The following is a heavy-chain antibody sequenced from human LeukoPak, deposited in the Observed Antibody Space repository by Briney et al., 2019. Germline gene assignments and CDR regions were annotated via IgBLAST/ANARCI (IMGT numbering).Heavy chain of an antibody. CDR1: GGSISSYY. J-gene: IGHJ5*02. CDR3: ARSESSGWFDP. D-gene: IGHD3-10*01. CDR2: IYYSGST. Sequence: SETLSLTCTVSGGSISSYYWSWIRQPPGKGLEWIGYIYYSGSTNYNPSLKSRVTISVDTSKNQFSLKLSSVTAADTAVYYCARSESSGWFDPWAREPWSPSPQ. V-gene: IGHV4-59*01.